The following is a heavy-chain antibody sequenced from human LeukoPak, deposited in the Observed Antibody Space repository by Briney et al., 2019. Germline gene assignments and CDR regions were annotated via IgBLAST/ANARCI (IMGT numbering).Heavy chain of an antibody. V-gene: IGHV4-61*01. Sequence: SETLSLTCTVSGGSISSGSYYWSWIRQPPGKGLEWIGYIYYSGSTNYNPSLKSRVTISVDTSKNQFSLKLSSVTAADTAVYYCARARWLQKYYFDYWGQGTLVTVSS. CDR1: GGSISSGSYY. D-gene: IGHD5-24*01. CDR2: IYYSGST. J-gene: IGHJ4*02. CDR3: ARARWLQKYYFDY.